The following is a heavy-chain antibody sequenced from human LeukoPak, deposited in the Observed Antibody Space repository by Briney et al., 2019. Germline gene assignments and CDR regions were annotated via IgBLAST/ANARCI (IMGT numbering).Heavy chain of an antibody. CDR2: ISPSGGST. J-gene: IGHJ6*03. Sequence: ASVKVSCKAFGYTFTSNYMHWVRQAPGQGPEWMGVISPSGGSTTYAQKFQGRVTLTRDMSTSTDYLELSSLRPEDTAVYYCARDLRYSSGWSASGMDVWGKGTTVTISS. V-gene: IGHV1-46*01. CDR3: ARDLRYSSGWSASGMDV. D-gene: IGHD6-19*01. CDR1: GYTFTSNY.